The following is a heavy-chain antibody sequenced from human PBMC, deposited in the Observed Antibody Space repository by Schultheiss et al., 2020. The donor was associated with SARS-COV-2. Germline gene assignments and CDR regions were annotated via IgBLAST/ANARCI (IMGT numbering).Heavy chain of an antibody. CDR3: TIQQWLDLWYFDL. V-gene: IGHV3-49*04. D-gene: IGHD6-19*01. J-gene: IGHJ2*01. CDR2: IRSKAYGGTT. CDR1: GFTFGDYV. Sequence: GGSLRLSCTASGFTFGDYVMTWVRQAPGKGLEWVGFIRSKAYGGTTEYAASVKGRFTISRDDSKNTLYLQMNSLKTEDTAVYYCTIQQWLDLWYFDLWGRGTLVTVSS.